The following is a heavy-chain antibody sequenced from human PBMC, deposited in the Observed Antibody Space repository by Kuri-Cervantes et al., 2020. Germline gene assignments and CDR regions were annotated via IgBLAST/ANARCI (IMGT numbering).Heavy chain of an antibody. CDR2: ISSSSSYI. V-gene: IGHV3-21*01. J-gene: IGHJ3*02. CDR1: GFTFSSYS. Sequence: GESLKSSCAASGFTFSSYSMNWVRQAPGKGLEWVSSISSSSSYIYYADSLKGRFTISRDNAENSLYLQMNSLRAEGTAVYYCARGGYYDSSGQDTDAFDIWGQGTMVTVSS. CDR3: ARGGYYDSSGQDTDAFDI. D-gene: IGHD3-22*01.